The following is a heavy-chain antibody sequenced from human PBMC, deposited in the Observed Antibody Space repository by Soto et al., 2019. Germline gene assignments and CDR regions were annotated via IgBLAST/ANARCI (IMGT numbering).Heavy chain of an antibody. D-gene: IGHD3-10*01. J-gene: IGHJ4*02. CDR1: DGSISSGGYY. Sequence: QVQLQESGPGLVKPSQTLSLTCTVSDGSISSGGYYWSWIRQHPGKGLEWIGYISDSGSTYYNPSFKSRVTISVDTSKNRFSLKLRSVTAADTAVYYCARNDSGSRNFDYWGQGTLVTGSS. CDR3: ARNDSGSRNFDY. V-gene: IGHV4-31*03. CDR2: ISDSGST.